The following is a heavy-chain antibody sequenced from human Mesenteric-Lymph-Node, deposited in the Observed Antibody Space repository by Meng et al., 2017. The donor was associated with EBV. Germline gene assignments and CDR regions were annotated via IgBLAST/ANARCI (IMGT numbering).Heavy chain of an antibody. CDR3: ARPDTSTSIFNLAT. CDR2: IFYDGRT. J-gene: IGHJ5*02. V-gene: IGHV4-39*01. D-gene: IGHD3-3*01. Sequence: QLQLPESGPGLVKPSGTLALTCTVSGGPISISSYYWGWFRQPPGKGLDWIGTIFYDGRTHYSSSLESRVTISVDTSKNQFSLKLTSVTAADTAVYYCARPDTSTSIFNLATWGQGTLVTVSS. CDR1: GGPISISSYY.